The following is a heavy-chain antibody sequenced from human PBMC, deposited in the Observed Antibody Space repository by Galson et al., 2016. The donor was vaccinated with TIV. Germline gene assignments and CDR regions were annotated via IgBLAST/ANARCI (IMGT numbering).Heavy chain of an antibody. Sequence: SLRLSCAASGFTDSRLSFSDYWMTWVRQAPGKGLEWVANIKQDGSEKFCVDSVKGRFSISRDNAKNSLFLQMNSLRAEDTAVYYCARGSYFGLDVWGQGALVTVSS. J-gene: IGHJ4*02. CDR3: ARGSYFGLDV. CDR2: IKQDGSEK. D-gene: IGHD3-10*01. CDR1: GFTDSRLSFSDYW. V-gene: IGHV3-7*03.